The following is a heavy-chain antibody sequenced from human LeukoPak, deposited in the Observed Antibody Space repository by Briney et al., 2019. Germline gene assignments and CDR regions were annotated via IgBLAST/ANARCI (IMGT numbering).Heavy chain of an antibody. CDR3: ARDPRIAAPYYFDY. D-gene: IGHD6-13*01. Sequence: GGTLRLSCAASGFTFNIYGMTWVRQAPGKGLECISTISGSGDTYYADSVKGRFTISRDNAKNSLYLQMNSLRAEDTAVYYCARDPRIAAPYYFDYWGQGTLVTVSS. J-gene: IGHJ4*02. CDR2: ISGSGDT. V-gene: IGHV3-23*01. CDR1: GFTFNIYG.